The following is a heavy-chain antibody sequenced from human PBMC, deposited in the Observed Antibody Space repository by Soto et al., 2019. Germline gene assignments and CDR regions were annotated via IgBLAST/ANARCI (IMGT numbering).Heavy chain of an antibody. CDR1: GYSFTTYW. Sequence: GESLKISCKGSGYSFTTYWIGWVRQMPGKGLEWMGIIYPGDSDTRYSPSFQGEVTISADKYISTAYLQWSSLKASDTAMYYCARKDSSSAFDYWGQGTLVTGS. D-gene: IGHD3-22*01. V-gene: IGHV5-51*01. CDR3: ARKDSSSAFDY. J-gene: IGHJ4*02. CDR2: IYPGDSDT.